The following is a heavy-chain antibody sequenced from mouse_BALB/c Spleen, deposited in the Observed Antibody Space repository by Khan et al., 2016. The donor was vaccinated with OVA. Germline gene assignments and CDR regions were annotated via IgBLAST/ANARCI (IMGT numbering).Heavy chain of an antibody. Sequence: EVELVESGGDLAKPGGSLKLSCAASGFTFRNYGMSWVRQTPDKRLEWVATISSDGTYTYYPDSVKGRFTISRNNAKNTLYLQMSSLKSEDTAMYYCTSHLSGSFAYWGQGTLVTVSA. J-gene: IGHJ3*01. D-gene: IGHD4-1*01. CDR2: ISSDGTYT. CDR3: TSHLSGSFAY. CDR1: GFTFRNYG. V-gene: IGHV5-6*01.